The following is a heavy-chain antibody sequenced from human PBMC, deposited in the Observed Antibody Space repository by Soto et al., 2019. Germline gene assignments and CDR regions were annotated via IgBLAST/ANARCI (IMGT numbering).Heavy chain of an antibody. J-gene: IGHJ5*02. CDR3: ARVTVAPNPLSPANWFDP. CDR2: IIPIFGTA. CDR1: GGTFSSYA. V-gene: IGHV1-69*13. Sequence: SVKVSCKASGGTFSSYAISWVRQAPGQGLEWMGGIIPIFGTANYAQKFQGRVTITADESTSTAYMELSSLRSEDTAVYYCARVTVAPNPLSPANWFDPWGQGTLVTVSS. D-gene: IGHD2-15*01.